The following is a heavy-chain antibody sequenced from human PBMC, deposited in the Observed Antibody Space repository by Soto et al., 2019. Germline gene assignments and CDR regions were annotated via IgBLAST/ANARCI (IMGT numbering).Heavy chain of an antibody. D-gene: IGHD3-3*01. CDR1: GFTFSSYA. V-gene: IGHV3-23*01. CDR2: ISGSGGST. J-gene: IGHJ4*02. Sequence: GGSLRLSFAASGFTFSSYAMSWVRQAPGKGLEWVSAISGSGGSTYYADSVKGRFTISRDNSKNTLYLQMNSLRAEDTAVYYCAKDRQRFLEWPPYYFDYWGQGTLVTVSS. CDR3: AKDRQRFLEWPPYYFDY.